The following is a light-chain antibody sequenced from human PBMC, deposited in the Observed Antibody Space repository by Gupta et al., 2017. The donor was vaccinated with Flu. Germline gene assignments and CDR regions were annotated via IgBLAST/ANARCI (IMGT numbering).Light chain of an antibody. Sequence: DIQMTQSPSSLSASVGDRVTITCWTSQRIASDLNWYQQKPGKAPKLLIYGASSLESGVPSRFSGSGSGTDFTLTISSLQPEDVATYYCQQSNSTPMTFGQGTKVEI. CDR1: QRIASD. CDR3: QQSNSTPMT. J-gene: IGKJ1*01. V-gene: IGKV1-39*01. CDR2: GAS.